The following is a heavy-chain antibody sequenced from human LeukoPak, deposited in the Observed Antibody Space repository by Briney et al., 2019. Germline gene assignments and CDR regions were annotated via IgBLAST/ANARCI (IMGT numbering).Heavy chain of an antibody. D-gene: IGHD2-2*01. CDR3: SKDRVPAAIHGVDP. Sequence: PGGSLRLSCAACGFTYSSYGMHWVRQAPGKGLEWVAFIRYDGSNKYYADSVKGRFTISRDNSKNTLYLQMNSLRAEDTAVYYCSKDRVPAAIHGVDPWGQGTLVTVSS. CDR1: GFTYSSYG. V-gene: IGHV3-30*02. CDR2: IRYDGSNK. J-gene: IGHJ5*02.